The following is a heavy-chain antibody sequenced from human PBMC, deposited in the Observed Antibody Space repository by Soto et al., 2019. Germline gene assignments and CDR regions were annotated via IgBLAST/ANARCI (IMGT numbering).Heavy chain of an antibody. Sequence: QVQLVQSGAEVKKPGSSVKVSCKASGGTFSSYAISWVRQAPGQGLEWMGGIIPMFGTADYAQRFQGRVTIPAAESTSPAYRELSGLRSEDTAVYYWPSHSSWTNYSYSGRDVWGQGTTVTFSS. CDR3: PSHSSWTNYSYSGRDV. J-gene: IGHJ6*02. D-gene: IGHD6-13*01. CDR2: IIPMFGTA. CDR1: GGTFSSYA. V-gene: IGHV1-69*12.